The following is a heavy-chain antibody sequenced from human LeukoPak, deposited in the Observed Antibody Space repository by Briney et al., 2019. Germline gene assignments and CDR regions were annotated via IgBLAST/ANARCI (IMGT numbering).Heavy chain of an antibody. Sequence: SETLSLTCTVSGGSISSSSYYWGWIRQPPGKGLEWIGSIYYSGSTYYNPSLKSRVTISVDTSKNQFSLKLSSVTAADTAVYYCARDPGYSSSDVWGQGTTVTVSS. CDR3: ARDPGYSSSDV. CDR2: IYYSGST. J-gene: IGHJ6*02. V-gene: IGHV4-39*07. D-gene: IGHD6-19*01. CDR1: GGSISSSSYY.